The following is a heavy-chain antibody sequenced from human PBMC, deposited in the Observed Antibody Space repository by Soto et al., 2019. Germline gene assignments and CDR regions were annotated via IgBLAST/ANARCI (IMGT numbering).Heavy chain of an antibody. CDR3: ARDSGIIRGNYGMDV. Sequence: EVQLVESGGGLIQPGGSLRLSCAASGFIVRSNYMTWVRQAPGKGLEWVSVIYSSGNIYYPDSVKGRFTTSRDNSQNTFFLQMHSLRAEDTAVYYFARDSGIIRGNYGMDVWGQGTTVIVSS. J-gene: IGHJ6*02. CDR1: GFIVRSNY. V-gene: IGHV3-53*01. D-gene: IGHD3-10*01. CDR2: IYSSGNI.